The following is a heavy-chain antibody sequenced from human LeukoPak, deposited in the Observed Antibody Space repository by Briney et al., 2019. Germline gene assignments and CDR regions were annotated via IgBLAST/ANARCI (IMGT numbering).Heavy chain of an antibody. CDR2: INQDGSKR. V-gene: IGHV3-7*03. CDR1: GFIFSDHY. J-gene: IGHJ6*02. CDR3: ARGITIFGVVIINYYGMDV. D-gene: IGHD3-3*01. Sequence: GGSLRLSCAASGFIFSDHYMYWVRQAPGKGLEWVAHINQDGSKRYYVDSVKGRFTISRDNAKNSLFLQMNSLRAEDTAVYYCARGITIFGVVIINYYGMDVWGQGTTVTVSS.